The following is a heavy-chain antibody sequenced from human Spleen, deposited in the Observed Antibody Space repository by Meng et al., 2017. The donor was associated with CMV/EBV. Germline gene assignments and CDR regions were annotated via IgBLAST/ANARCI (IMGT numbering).Heavy chain of an antibody. D-gene: IGHD4-17*01. Sequence: SETLSLTCAVSGGSISSSNWWSWVRQPPGKGLEWIGEIYHSGSTNYNPSLKSRVTISVDKSKNQFSLKLSSVTAADTAVYYCARELSGAQEYAFDIWGQGTMVTVSS. J-gene: IGHJ3*02. CDR1: GGSISSSNW. CDR3: ARELSGAQEYAFDI. CDR2: IYHSGST. V-gene: IGHV4-4*02.